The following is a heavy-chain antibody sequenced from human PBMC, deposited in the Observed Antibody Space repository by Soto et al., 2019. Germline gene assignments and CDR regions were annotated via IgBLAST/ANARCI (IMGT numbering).Heavy chain of an antibody. CDR1: GFTFSTYT. J-gene: IGHJ4*02. CDR2: IIQSGET. V-gene: IGHV3-23*01. Sequence: EVLLLESGGGLVQSGGSLRLTCAASGFTFSTYTMSWVRQAPGEGLEWVSGIIQSGETFYADSVKGRFTISSDNSNNMLYLQMPSLRADDTAVYYCAQDRQTGGRWPFDHWGQGTLVTVSS. CDR3: AQDRQTGGRWPFDH. D-gene: IGHD2-15*01.